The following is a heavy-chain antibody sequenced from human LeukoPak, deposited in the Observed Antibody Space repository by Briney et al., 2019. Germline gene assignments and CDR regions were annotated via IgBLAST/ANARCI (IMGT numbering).Heavy chain of an antibody. V-gene: IGHV4-34*01. CDR2: INHSGST. Sequence: PGGSLRLSCTVSGFTFRDYYMSWIRQPPGKGLEWIGEINHSGSTNYNPSLKSRVTISVDTSKNQFSLKLSSVTAADTAVYYCARVTEQQLGFDYWGQGTLVTVSS. J-gene: IGHJ4*02. CDR1: GFTFRDYY. D-gene: IGHD6-13*01. CDR3: ARVTEQQLGFDY.